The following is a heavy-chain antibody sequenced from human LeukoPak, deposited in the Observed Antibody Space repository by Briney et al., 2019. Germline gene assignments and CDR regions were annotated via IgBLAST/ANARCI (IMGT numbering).Heavy chain of an antibody. Sequence: GASVKVSCKSSGFIFTDEYIHWVRQAPGQGLEWMGWINPYSGAINYAQKFQGRVTLTRDTSISTAYMELSRLTSGDTAVYYCARDPKSQLLLDYWGQGTLVTVSS. J-gene: IGHJ4*02. CDR1: GFIFTDEY. V-gene: IGHV1-2*02. CDR3: ARDPKSQLLLDY. CDR2: INPYSGAI. D-gene: IGHD2-2*01.